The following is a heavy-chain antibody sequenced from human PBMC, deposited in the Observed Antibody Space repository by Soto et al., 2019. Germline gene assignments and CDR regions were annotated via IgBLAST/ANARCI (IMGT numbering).Heavy chain of an antibody. CDR1: GATFNRYA. D-gene: IGHD6-19*01. CDR2: ITPMFGIG. J-gene: IGHJ2*01. V-gene: IGHV1-69*12. Sequence: QVQLVQSGAEVKKPGSSVKVSCKASGATFNRYAISWLRQAPGQGPEWMGGITPMFGIGNYAQKFQGRVTITADESTTTVHMELRRLTCEDTAVYYCAQTLGSAVAGPGRFDLWGRGTRVIVSS. CDR3: AQTLGSAVAGPGRFDL.